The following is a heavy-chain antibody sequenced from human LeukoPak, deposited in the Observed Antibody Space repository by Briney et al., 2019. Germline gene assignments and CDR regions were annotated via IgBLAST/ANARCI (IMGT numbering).Heavy chain of an antibody. CDR1: GGSFSGYY. J-gene: IGHJ5*02. CDR3: ARALPTCYDIWFDP. D-gene: IGHD3-9*01. CDR2: INHSGST. V-gene: IGHV4-34*01. Sequence: SETLSLTCAVYGGSFSGYYWSWIRQPPGKGLEWIGEINHSGSTNYNPSLKSRVTISVDTSKNQFSLKLSSVTAADTAVYYCARALPTCYDIWFDPWGQGTLVTVSS.